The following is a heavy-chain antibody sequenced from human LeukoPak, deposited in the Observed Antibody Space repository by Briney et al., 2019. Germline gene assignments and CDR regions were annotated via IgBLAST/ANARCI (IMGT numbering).Heavy chain of an antibody. J-gene: IGHJ4*02. Sequence: PGGSLRLSCAASGFTVSNAWMSWVRQAPGKGLEWVGRIKSKTDGGTTDYAAPVKGRFTISRDDAKNTLYLQMNSLKTEDTAVYYCTTNFYDFWSGYPPGSFDYWGQGTLVTVSS. D-gene: IGHD3-3*01. CDR3: TTNFYDFWSGYPPGSFDY. V-gene: IGHV3-15*01. CDR2: IKSKTDGGTT. CDR1: GFTVSNAW.